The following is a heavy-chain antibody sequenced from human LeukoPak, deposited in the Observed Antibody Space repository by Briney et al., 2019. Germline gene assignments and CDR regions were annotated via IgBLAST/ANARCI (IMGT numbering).Heavy chain of an antibody. J-gene: IGHJ4*02. D-gene: IGHD3-10*01. Sequence: GGSLRPSCAASGFTFSRYWMHWVRQAPGKGLVWVSRINSDGTTTNYADSVKVRFTTSTDDAKNTVYLQMNSLRAEDTAVYFCAREYASGTYYLGYWGQGTLVTVSS. CDR1: GFTFSRYW. V-gene: IGHV3-74*01. CDR3: AREYASGTYYLGY. CDR2: INSDGTTT.